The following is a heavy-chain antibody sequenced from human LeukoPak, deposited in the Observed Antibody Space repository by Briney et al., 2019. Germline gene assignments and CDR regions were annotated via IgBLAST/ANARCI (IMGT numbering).Heavy chain of an antibody. J-gene: IGHJ4*02. CDR1: GYTFTSYG. Sequence: ASVKVSCKASGYTFTSYGFSWVRQAPGQGLEWMGWISVYTGNTNYTQKFQDRVTLTTDTSTTTAYMELRSLRSADTAVYYCARDIENYPPSGAYFDSWGQGTLVTVSS. V-gene: IGHV1-18*01. CDR3: ARDIENYPPSGAYFDS. CDR2: ISVYTGNT. D-gene: IGHD3-10*01.